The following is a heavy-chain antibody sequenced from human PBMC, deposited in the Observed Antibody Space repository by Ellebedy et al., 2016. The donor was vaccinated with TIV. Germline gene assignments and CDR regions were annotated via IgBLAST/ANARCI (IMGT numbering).Heavy chain of an antibody. V-gene: IGHV3-23*01. D-gene: IGHD3-10*01. CDR1: GFTISNYA. J-gene: IGHJ4*02. CDR2: ISASGDRT. Sequence: GGSLRLSCAASGFTISNYAMSWVRQTPGKGLEWVSAISASGDRTHYPDSVRGRPTISRDISKNTLYLQMNSLTAEDTAVYYCARETWFGELLSVEYWGQGTLVTVSS. CDR3: ARETWFGELLSVEY.